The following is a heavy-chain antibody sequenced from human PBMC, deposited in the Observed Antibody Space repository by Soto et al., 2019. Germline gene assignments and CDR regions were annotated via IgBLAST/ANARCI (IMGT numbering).Heavy chain of an antibody. CDR2: IIPIFGTA. D-gene: IGHD6-6*01. V-gene: IGHV1-69*13. CDR1: GGTFSSYA. CDR3: VLGSSSDFPQDYFDY. J-gene: IGHJ4*02. Sequence: GASVKVSCKASGGTFSSYAISWVRQAPGQGLEWMGGIIPIFGTANYAQKFQGRVTITADESTSTAYMELSSLRSEDTAVYYCVLGSSSDFPQDYFDYWGQGTLVTVSS.